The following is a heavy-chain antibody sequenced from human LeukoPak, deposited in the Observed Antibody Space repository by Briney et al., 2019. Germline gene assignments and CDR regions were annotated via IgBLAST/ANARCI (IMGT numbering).Heavy chain of an antibody. V-gene: IGHV3-23*01. Sequence: PGGSLRLSCAASGFTFSSYAMSWVRQSTGKGLEWVSSTSGDGGATYYSNSVKGRFTISRDNSGNTLYLQMNSLRAEDTAVYYCAKDRPNYYGSNGHYYRRDGDYWGQGTLVTVSS. CDR1: GFTFSSYA. J-gene: IGHJ4*02. D-gene: IGHD3-22*01. CDR3: AKDRPNYYGSNGHYYRRDGDY. CDR2: TSGDGGAT.